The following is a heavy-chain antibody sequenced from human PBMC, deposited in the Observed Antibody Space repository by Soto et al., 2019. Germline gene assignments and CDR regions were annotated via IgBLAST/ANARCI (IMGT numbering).Heavy chain of an antibody. CDR3: ARDGTVSAWVATRTSNYYYYGMDV. CDR1: GYTFTSYG. J-gene: IGHJ6*02. CDR2: ISAYNGNT. V-gene: IGHV1-18*01. Sequence: ASVKVSCKASGYTFTSYGISWVRQAPGQGLEWMGWISAYNGNTNYAQKLQGRVTMTTDTSTSTAYMELRSLRSDDTAVYYCARDGTVSAWVATRTSNYYYYGMDVWGQGTTVTVSS. D-gene: IGHD1-26*01.